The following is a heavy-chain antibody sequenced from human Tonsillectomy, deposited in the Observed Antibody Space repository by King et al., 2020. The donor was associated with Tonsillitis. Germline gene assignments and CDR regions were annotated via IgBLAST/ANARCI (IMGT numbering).Heavy chain of an antibody. CDR1: GFTFSRYW. J-gene: IGHJ4*02. D-gene: IGHD3-10*01. V-gene: IGHV3-7*01. CDR3: ATEGGRSGSGY. CDR2: IKEDGSDK. Sequence: VQLVESGGGLVQPGGSLRLSCAVSGFTFSRYWMSWVRQAPGKGLEWVANIKEDGSDKHYVDSVKGRLTISRDNAKNSLFLQMNSLRAEDTAVYYWATEGGRSGSGYWGQGTLVSVSS.